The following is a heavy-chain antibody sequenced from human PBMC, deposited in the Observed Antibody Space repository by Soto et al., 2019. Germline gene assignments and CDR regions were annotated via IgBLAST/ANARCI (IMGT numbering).Heavy chain of an antibody. CDR1: GGTFSSYA. CDR2: IIPIFGTA. CDR3: ALNYYGSGSYYPAEYCQH. Sequence: QVQLVQSGAEVKKPGSSVKVSCKASGGTFSSYAISWVRQAPGQGLEWMGGIIPIFGTANYAQKFQGRVTITADESTSTAYMELSSLRSEDTAVYYCALNYYGSGSYYPAEYCQHWGQGTLVTVSS. J-gene: IGHJ1*01. D-gene: IGHD3-10*01. V-gene: IGHV1-69*01.